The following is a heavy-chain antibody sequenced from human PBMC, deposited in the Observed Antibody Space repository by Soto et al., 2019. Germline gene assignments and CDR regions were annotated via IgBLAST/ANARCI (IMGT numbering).Heavy chain of an antibody. CDR2: IYYNGST. CDR3: ARWRYDDGDQNWFDP. V-gene: IGHV4-61*03. Sequence: VQLQESGPGLVKASETLSLTCTVSGGSVSSGGYYWSWIRQPPGKGLEWIGFIYYNGSTNFNPSHSSRVTISVATSRNDFFLMRRSVTAADTAFYCCARWRYDDGDQNWFDPWGPGTQVTVSS. J-gene: IGHJ5*02. D-gene: IGHD4-17*01. CDR1: GGSVSSGGYY.